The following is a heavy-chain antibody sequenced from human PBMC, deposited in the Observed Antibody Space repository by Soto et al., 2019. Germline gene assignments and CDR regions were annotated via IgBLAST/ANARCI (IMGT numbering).Heavy chain of an antibody. J-gene: IGHJ4*02. CDR1: GGSISSSSYY. Sequence: QLQLQESGPGLVKPSETLSLTCTVSGGSISSSSYYWGWIRQPPGKGLEWIGSIYYSGSTYYNPSLKSRVTISVDTSKNQFSLKLSSVTAADTAVYYCARRWNYYGSGSYQDYWGQGTLVIVSS. D-gene: IGHD3-10*01. CDR2: IYYSGST. V-gene: IGHV4-39*01. CDR3: ARRWNYYGSGSYQDY.